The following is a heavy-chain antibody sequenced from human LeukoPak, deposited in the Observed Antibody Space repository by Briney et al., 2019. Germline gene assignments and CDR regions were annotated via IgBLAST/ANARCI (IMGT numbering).Heavy chain of an antibody. V-gene: IGHV3-48*03. CDR1: GFTFSSYE. J-gene: IGHJ3*02. D-gene: IGHD6-6*01. CDR3: ARGVAARPGAFDI. Sequence: PGGSLRLSCAASGFTFSSYEMNWVRQAPGKGLEWVSYISSSGSTIYYADSVKGRFTISRDNAKNSLYLQMNSLRAEDTAVYYCARGVAARPGAFDIWGQGTMVTVSS. CDR2: ISSSGSTI.